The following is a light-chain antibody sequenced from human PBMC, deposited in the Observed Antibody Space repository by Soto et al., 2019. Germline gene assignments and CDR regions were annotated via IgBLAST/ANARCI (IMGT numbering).Light chain of an antibody. V-gene: IGKV1-39*01. Sequence: DIQMTQSPSSLSASVGDRVTITCRARQSISSYLNWYQQKPGKAPKLLIYAASSLQSGVPSRFSCRGSGTDFTLTISSLQPEDFATCYCQQSYSTRALTFGGGTKVEIK. CDR3: QQSYSTRALT. J-gene: IGKJ4*01. CDR1: QSISSY. CDR2: AAS.